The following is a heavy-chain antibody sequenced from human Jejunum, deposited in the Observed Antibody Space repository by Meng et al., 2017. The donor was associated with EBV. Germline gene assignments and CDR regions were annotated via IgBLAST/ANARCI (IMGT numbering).Heavy chain of an antibody. CDR3: ARIRYGTGTDWFDP. CDR2: INRNNGDT. Sequence: QEQLVQSGTEVKKPGASVRVSCKASGYRFTTYFIHWVRQAPGQGLEWMGRINRNNGDTDYAQKFQDRVTMTRDTSITTAYMDLTGLTSNDTAFYYCARIRYGTGTDWFDPWGQGTLVTVSS. J-gene: IGHJ5*02. D-gene: IGHD3-10*01. V-gene: IGHV1-2*06. CDR1: GYRFTTYF.